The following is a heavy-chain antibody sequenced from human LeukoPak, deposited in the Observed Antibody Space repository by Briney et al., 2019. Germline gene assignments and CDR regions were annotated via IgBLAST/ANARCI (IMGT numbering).Heavy chain of an antibody. CDR2: ISASGGST. V-gene: IGHV3-23*01. Sequence: SGGSLRLSCAASGFTFSSSAMSWVRQVPGKGLEWVSGISASGGSTYYADSVRGRFTISRDNSKNTLYVQMNSLRAEDTAVYYCAKEATYYYDSSGYYSAVHDAFDIWGQGTMVTVSS. J-gene: IGHJ3*02. D-gene: IGHD3-22*01. CDR1: GFTFSSSA. CDR3: AKEATYYYDSSGYYSAVHDAFDI.